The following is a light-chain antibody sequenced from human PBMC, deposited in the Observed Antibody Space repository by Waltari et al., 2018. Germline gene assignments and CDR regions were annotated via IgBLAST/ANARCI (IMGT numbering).Light chain of an antibody. CDR1: SLRNYY. J-gene: IGLJ3*02. CDR3: NSRDSDDDHVL. Sequence: SSELTQDPAVSVALGQTVRITCQGDSLRNYYASWYQQKPGQAPVLVIFDNNNRPLGIPARFSGSSSGNTASLTIAGAQAEDEADYYCNSRDSDDDHVLFGGGTKVTVL. V-gene: IGLV3-19*01. CDR2: DNN.